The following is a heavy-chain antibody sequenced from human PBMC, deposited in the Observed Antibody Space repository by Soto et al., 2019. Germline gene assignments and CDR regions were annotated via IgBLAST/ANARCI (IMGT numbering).Heavy chain of an antibody. Sequence: GASVKVSCKASGYIFVNYGIAWVRQAPGQGLEWMGWISPYTGNTHSATKVQGRLTMTTDTSTSTAYMDLGSLTSDDTAVYYCVRVDNSVPPTPQDVWAQRTKVPVPS. CDR1: GYIFVNYG. CDR2: ISPYTGNT. V-gene: IGHV1-18*01. J-gene: IGHJ6*02. CDR3: VRVDNSVPPTPQDV. D-gene: IGHD5-12*01.